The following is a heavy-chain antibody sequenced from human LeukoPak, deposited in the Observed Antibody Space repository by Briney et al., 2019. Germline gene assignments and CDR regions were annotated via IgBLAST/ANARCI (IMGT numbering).Heavy chain of an antibody. D-gene: IGHD3-9*01. CDR3: ARAPSYDILTGPTYYYYYHYMDV. J-gene: IGHJ6*03. V-gene: IGHV4-39*01. CDR2: IYYSGST. CDR1: GGSISSSSDY. Sequence: SETLSLTCTVSGGSISSSSDYWGWIRQPPGKGLEWIGSIYYSGSTYYNPSLKSRVTISVDTSKNQFSLKLSSVTAADTAVYYCARAPSYDILTGPTYYYYYHYMDVWGKGTTVTISS.